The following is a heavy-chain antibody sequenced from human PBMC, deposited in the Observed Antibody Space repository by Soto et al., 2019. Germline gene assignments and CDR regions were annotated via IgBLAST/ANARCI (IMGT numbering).Heavy chain of an antibody. Sequence: ASVKVSCKASGYTFTSYGISWGRQAPGQGLEWMGWISAYNGNTNYAQKLQGRVTMTTDTSTSTAYMELRSLRSDDTAVYYCARDRARYWYFDLWGRGTLVTVSS. CDR3: ARDRARYWYFDL. CDR2: ISAYNGNT. J-gene: IGHJ2*01. V-gene: IGHV1-18*01. CDR1: GYTFTSYG.